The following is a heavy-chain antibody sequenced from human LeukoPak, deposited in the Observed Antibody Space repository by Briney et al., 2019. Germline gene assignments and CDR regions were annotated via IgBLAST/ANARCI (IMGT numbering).Heavy chain of an antibody. J-gene: IGHJ5*02. CDR1: GGSITSADYY. Sequence: PSQTLSLTCTVSGGSITSADYYWSWIRQPPGKGLEWIGYIYYSGSTYYNPTLKSRVTISVDTSKNKFSLKLSSVTAADTAVFYCAKTGDCSGCSCPRGNWFDPWGQGALVTVSS. V-gene: IGHV4-30-4*01. CDR2: IYYSGST. CDR3: AKTGDCSGCSCPRGNWFDP. D-gene: IGHD2-15*01.